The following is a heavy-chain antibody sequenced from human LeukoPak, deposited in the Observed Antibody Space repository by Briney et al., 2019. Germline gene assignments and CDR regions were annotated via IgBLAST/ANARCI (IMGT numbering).Heavy chain of an antibody. CDR1: DYTFTSYG. J-gene: IGHJ4*02. D-gene: IGHD2-8*01. CDR3: ARARTWDS. CDR2: INPNSGDT. Sequence: ASVKVSCKASDYTFTSYGFSWVRQAPGQGLEWMGWINPNSGDTNYAQKFQGRVTVTRDTSISTAYMELSRLGSDDTAVYYCARARTWDSWGQGTLVTVSS. V-gene: IGHV1-2*02.